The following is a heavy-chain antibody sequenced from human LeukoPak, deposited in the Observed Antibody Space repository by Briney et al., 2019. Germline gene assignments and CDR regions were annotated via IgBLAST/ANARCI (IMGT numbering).Heavy chain of an antibody. CDR2: ISGSGGST. CDR3: AKARDSSGLFDY. Sequence: GGSLRLSCSASGFTFRNYAMHWVRQAPGKGLEWVSAISGSGGSTYYADSVKGRFTISRDNSKNTLYVQMNSLRAEDTAVYYCAKARDSSGLFDYWGQGTLGTVSS. V-gene: IGHV3-23*01. CDR1: GFTFRNYA. J-gene: IGHJ4*02. D-gene: IGHD3-22*01.